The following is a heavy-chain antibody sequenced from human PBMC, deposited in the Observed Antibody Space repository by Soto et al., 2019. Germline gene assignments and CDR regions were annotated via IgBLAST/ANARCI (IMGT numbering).Heavy chain of an antibody. V-gene: IGHV4-30-2*01. CDR2: IYHGGST. D-gene: IGHD3-10*01. Sequence: SETLSLTCAVSGGSISSGGYSWSWIRQPPGKGLEWIGYIYHGGSTYYNPSLKSRVTISVDRSKNQFPLKLSSVTAADTAVYYCARAGQRTAYYGSGSYYTTEYYFDYWGQGTLVTVSS. CDR3: ARAGQRTAYYGSGSYYTTEYYFDY. CDR1: GGSISSGGYS. J-gene: IGHJ4*02.